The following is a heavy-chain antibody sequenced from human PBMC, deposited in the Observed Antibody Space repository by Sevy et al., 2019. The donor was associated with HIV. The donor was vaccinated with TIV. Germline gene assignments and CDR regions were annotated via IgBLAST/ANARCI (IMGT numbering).Heavy chain of an antibody. CDR3: VRRVNHYDSSDFFDF. CDR1: GGSIRSYY. V-gene: IGHV4-59*01. J-gene: IGHJ4*02. CDR2: IYYTGST. Sequence: SETLSLTCTVSGGSIRSYYWSWIRQPPGKGLEWIGYIYYTGSTNSNPSLKSRVTMSVDTSKNQFSLKLSSVTAADTAVYYSVRRVNHYDSSDFFDFWGQGSLVTVSS. D-gene: IGHD3-22*01.